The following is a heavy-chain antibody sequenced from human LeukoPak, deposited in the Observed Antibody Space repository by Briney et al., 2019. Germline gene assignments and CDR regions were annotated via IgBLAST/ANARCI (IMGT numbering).Heavy chain of an antibody. CDR1: GYTLTELS. Sequence: ASVKVSCKVSGYTLTELSMHWVRQAPGKGLEWMGGFDPEDGETIYAQKFQGRVTMTEDTSTDTAYMELSSLRSEDTAVYYCARETSEKKNWVPAYGMDVWGQGTTVTVSS. CDR3: ARETSEKKNWVPAYGMDV. D-gene: IGHD2/OR15-2a*01. CDR2: FDPEDGET. J-gene: IGHJ6*02. V-gene: IGHV1-24*01.